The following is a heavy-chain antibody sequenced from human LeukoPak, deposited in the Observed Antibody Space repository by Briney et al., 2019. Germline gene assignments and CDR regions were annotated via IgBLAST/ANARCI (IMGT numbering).Heavy chain of an antibody. Sequence: PSETLSLTCAVYGGSFSGYYWSWIRQPPGKGLEWIGEINHSGSTNYNPSLKSRVTISVDTSKNQFSLNLSSVTAADTAVYYCARHVNYCFDYWGQGTLVTVSS. CDR3: ARHVNYCFDY. CDR1: GGSFSGYY. D-gene: IGHD5-24*01. J-gene: IGHJ4*02. CDR2: INHSGST. V-gene: IGHV4-34*01.